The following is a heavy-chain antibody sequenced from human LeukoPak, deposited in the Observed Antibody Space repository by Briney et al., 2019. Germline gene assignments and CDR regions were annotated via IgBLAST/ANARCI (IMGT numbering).Heavy chain of an antibody. Sequence: GASVKVSCKASGYTFTSYGISWVRQAPGQGLEWMGWISAYNGNTNYAQKLQGRVTMTTDTSTSTAYMELRSLRSDDTAVYYCARVGTTVTTNDYNWFDPWGQGTLVTVSS. J-gene: IGHJ5*02. CDR1: GYTFTSYG. V-gene: IGHV1-18*01. CDR3: ARVGTTVTTNDYNWFDP. CDR2: ISAYNGNT. D-gene: IGHD4-17*01.